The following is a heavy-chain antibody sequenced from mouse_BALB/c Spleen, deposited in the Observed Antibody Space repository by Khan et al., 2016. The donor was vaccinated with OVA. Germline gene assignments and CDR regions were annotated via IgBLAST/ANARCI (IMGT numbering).Heavy chain of an antibody. CDR1: GFTFSSYS. V-gene: IGHV5-6*01. CDR3: ADHLTGSFAN. D-gene: IGHD4-1*01. CDR2: ISSGGDYT. J-gene: IGHJ3*01. Sequence: EVELVESGGDLVKPGGSLKLSCAASGFTFSSYSMSWVRQTPDKRLEWVASISSGGDYTYYPDSVKGRFTISRDNAKNTLYLQMSDLKSEDTAIYYCADHLTGSFANWGQGTLVTVSA.